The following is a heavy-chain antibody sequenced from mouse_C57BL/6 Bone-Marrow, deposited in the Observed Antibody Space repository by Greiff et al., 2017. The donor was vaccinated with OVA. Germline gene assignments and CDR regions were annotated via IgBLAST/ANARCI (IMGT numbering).Heavy chain of an antibody. CDR2: INPNYGTT. Sequence: VQLKESGPELVKPGASVKISCKASGYSFTDYNMNWVKQSNGKSLEWIGVINPNYGTTSYNQKFKGKATLTVDQSSSTAYMQLNSLTSEDSAVYYCARSDSPFTRYFDYWGQGTTLTVSS. J-gene: IGHJ2*01. CDR3: ARSDSPFTRYFDY. V-gene: IGHV1-39*01. CDR1: GYSFTDYN.